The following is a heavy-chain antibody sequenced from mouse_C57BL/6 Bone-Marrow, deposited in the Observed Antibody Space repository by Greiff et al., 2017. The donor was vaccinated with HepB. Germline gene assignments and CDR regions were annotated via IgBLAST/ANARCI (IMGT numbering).Heavy chain of an antibody. V-gene: IGHV1-82*01. CDR3: ARRGLRVYFDY. D-gene: IGHD2-4*01. CDR2: IYPGDGDT. CDR1: GYAFSSSW. J-gene: IGHJ2*01. Sequence: VQLQQSGPELVKPGASVKISCKASGYAFSSSWMNWVKQRPGKGLEWIGRIYPGDGDTNYNGKFKDKATLTADKSSRTAYMQLSSLTSEDSAVYYCARRGLRVYFDYWGQGTTLTVSS.